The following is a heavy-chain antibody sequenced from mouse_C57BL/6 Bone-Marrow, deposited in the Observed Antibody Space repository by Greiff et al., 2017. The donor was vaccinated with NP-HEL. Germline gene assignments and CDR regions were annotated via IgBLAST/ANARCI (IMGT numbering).Heavy chain of an antibody. CDR3: ARTSYDGYLYYFDY. CDR1: GFSLSTFGMG. CDR2: IWWDDDK. V-gene: IGHV8-8*01. D-gene: IGHD2-3*01. J-gene: IGHJ2*01. Sequence: LQQSGPGILQPSQTLSLTCSFSGFSLSTFGMGVGWIRQPSGKGLEWLEHIWWDDDKYYNPALKSRLTISKDTSKNQVFLKIANVDTADTATYYCARTSYDGYLYYFDYWGQGTTLTVSS.